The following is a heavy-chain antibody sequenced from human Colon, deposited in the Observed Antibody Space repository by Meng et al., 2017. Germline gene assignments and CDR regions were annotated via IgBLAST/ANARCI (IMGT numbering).Heavy chain of an antibody. Sequence: EVQLVWSGGGLVQAGGSLRLSWAVSGFSVSSDFMIWVRQAPGKGLEWVSMIHSSAGTFFADSVKGRFTVSTDNSKNTLYLQMNSLRIKDTAVYHCANRFVWGLGTLVTVSS. CDR3: ANRFV. J-gene: IGHJ4*02. CDR2: IHSSAGT. CDR1: GFSVSSDF. D-gene: IGHD3-3*01. V-gene: IGHV3-66*02.